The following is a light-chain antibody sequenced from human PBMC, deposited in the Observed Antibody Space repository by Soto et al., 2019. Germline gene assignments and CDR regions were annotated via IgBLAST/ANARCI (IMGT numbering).Light chain of an antibody. V-gene: IGKV1-5*03. CDR1: QSISTW. J-gene: IGKJ1*01. CDR3: QQYNSYPGT. Sequence: IQMTQSPSTLSASFGDIVTFTCRASQSISTWWAWYQQKPGKAPKLLIYKPSTLEVGVPSRFSGSGSGTEFTLTISTLQPADVATYYCQQYNSYPGTFGQGTKV. CDR2: KPS.